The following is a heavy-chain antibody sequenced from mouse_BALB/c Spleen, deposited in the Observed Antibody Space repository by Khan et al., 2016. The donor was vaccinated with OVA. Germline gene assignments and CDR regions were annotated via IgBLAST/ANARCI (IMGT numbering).Heavy chain of an antibody. CDR3: ARCYDYVFSMDY. V-gene: IGHV1-54*01. D-gene: IGHD2-4*01. CDR1: GYAFTNYL. CDR2: INPGSGGT. Sequence: QVQLKESGAELVRPGTSVKVSCKASGYAFTNYLIEWVKQRPGQGLEWIGVINPGSGGTNYNEKFKGKATLTADKSSSTAYMQLSSLTSDDSAVYFCARCYDYVFSMDYWGQGTSGTVSS. J-gene: IGHJ4*01.